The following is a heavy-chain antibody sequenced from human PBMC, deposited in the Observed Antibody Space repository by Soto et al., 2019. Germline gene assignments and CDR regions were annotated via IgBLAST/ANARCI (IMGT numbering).Heavy chain of an antibody. J-gene: IGHJ3*02. CDR1: AFTFSTYT. CDR3: TRDQNDRQEEGYDPFGFDI. V-gene: IGHV3-21*01. Sequence: EVQLVESGGGLVKPGGSLRLSCTASAFTFSTYTMHWVRQAPGKGLEWVSSISSSSSYIYYADSLKGRFTISRDNDKNSLYLQMNSRRGEYTAVYYCTRDQNDRQEEGYDPFGFDIWGQGTMVTVSS. D-gene: IGHD5-12*01. CDR2: ISSSSSYI.